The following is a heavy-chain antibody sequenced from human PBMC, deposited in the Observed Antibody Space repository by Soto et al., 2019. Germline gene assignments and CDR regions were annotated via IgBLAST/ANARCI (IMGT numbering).Heavy chain of an antibody. CDR2: ISGNGFTK. V-gene: IGHV3-23*01. CDR3: SKEGRSVLAVSASPYDE. J-gene: IGHJ4*02. Sequence: EVQLLESGGGLVQPGGSLRLSCAASGFTFSSYAMSWVRQAPGKGLEWVSVISGNGFTKYYADSVKGRFTISRDNSNNTPLLEMNSLRAEDKAVYYCSKEGRSVLAVSASPYDEWGQGTLVTVSS. CDR1: GFTFSSYA. D-gene: IGHD6-19*01.